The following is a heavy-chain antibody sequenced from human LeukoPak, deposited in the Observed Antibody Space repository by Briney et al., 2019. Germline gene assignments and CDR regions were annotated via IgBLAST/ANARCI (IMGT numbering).Heavy chain of an antibody. Sequence: ASVKVSCKASGFTFTSSAVQWVRQARGQRLEWIGWIVVGSGNTNYAQKFQERVTITRDMSTSTAYMELSSLRSEDTAVYYCARVGYCTNGVCYGFDPWGQGTLVTVSS. V-gene: IGHV1-58*01. CDR2: IVVGSGNT. D-gene: IGHD2-8*01. CDR3: ARVGYCTNGVCYGFDP. CDR1: GFTFTSSA. J-gene: IGHJ5*02.